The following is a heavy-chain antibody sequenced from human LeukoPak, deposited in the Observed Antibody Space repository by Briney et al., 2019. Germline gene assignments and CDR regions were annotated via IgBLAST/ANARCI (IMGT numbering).Heavy chain of an antibody. J-gene: IGHJ4*02. CDR3: ARRAGAYSHPYDY. V-gene: IGHV3-74*01. CDR1: GFTFSSYY. D-gene: IGHD4/OR15-4a*01. Sequence: PGGSLRLSCAASGFTFSSYYMHWVRQGPRKGLVWVSRINNDGSRTRYADSVKGRFTISRDNSKNTLYLQMNSLRTEDTAVYYCARRAGAYSHPYDYWGQGTLVTVSS. CDR2: INNDGSRT.